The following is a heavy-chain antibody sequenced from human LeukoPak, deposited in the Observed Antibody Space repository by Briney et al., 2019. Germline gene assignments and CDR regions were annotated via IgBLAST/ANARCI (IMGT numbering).Heavy chain of an antibody. V-gene: IGHV3-30-3*01. Sequence: PGGAPRLSCVAPGFTLNTYVLHWVRPAPGEGLGWVAGISYDGSNKYYADSVKGRFTISRDNSKNTLYLQMDSLRAEDTAVFYCARDGVALYYYYGMDVWGQGTTVTVSS. CDR3: ARDGVALYYYYGMDV. D-gene: IGHD2-15*01. J-gene: IGHJ6*02. CDR2: ISYDGSNK. CDR1: GFTLNTYV.